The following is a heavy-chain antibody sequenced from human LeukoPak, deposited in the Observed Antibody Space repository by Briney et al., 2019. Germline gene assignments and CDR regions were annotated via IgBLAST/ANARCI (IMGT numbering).Heavy chain of an antibody. CDR3: AKDSSGYTYGYGNY. V-gene: IGHV3-30*02. CDR2: IRLDGSNK. Sequence: GGSLRLSCAGSGFTFSSYGMHWVRQAPGKGLELVAFIRLDGSNKYYGDSVKGRFTISRDNSKNTLYLQMNSLRPEDTAVYYCAKDSSGYTYGYGNYWGQGTLVTVSS. D-gene: IGHD5-18*01. CDR1: GFTFSSYG. J-gene: IGHJ4*02.